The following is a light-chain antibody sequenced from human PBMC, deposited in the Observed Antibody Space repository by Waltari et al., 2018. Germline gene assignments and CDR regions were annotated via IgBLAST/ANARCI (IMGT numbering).Light chain of an antibody. CDR3: SSYTTSSAPGV. CDR2: EVS. Sequence: QSALTQPASVSGSPGQSITISCTGTNSDIGAYGFVSWYQQHPGKAPHLIIYEVSNLPSGISNRFSASKSGNTASLTISGLQAEDEADYYCSSYTTSSAPGVFGTGTRVTVL. V-gene: IGLV2-14*01. J-gene: IGLJ1*01. CDR1: NSDIGAYGF.